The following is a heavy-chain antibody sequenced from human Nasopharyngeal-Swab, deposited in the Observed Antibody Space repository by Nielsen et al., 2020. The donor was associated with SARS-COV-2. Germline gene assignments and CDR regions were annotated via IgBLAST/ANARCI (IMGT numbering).Heavy chain of an antibody. J-gene: IGHJ4*02. D-gene: IGHD6-13*01. Sequence: SLKISCAASGFTFDDYAMHWGRQAPGKGLEWVSGISWNSGSIGYADSVKGRFTISRDNAKNSLYLQMNSLRAEDTALYYCAKDTSRIAAAGTPFDYWGQGTLVTVSS. CDR2: ISWNSGSI. CDR3: AKDTSRIAAAGTPFDY. V-gene: IGHV3-9*01. CDR1: GFTFDDYA.